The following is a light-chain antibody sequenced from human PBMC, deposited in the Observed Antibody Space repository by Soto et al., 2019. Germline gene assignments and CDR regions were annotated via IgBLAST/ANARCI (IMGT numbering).Light chain of an antibody. Sequence: EIVLTQFPGTLSLSPGERATLSCRASQSVGSNYLAWYQQRPGQPPNLLIFGASHRAPDIPDGFSGSGSGTDFTLTISRLEPEDFAVYYCQQYGSSPTFGGGTKVDIK. J-gene: IGKJ4*01. CDR1: QSVGSNY. V-gene: IGKV3-20*01. CDR2: GAS. CDR3: QQYGSSPT.